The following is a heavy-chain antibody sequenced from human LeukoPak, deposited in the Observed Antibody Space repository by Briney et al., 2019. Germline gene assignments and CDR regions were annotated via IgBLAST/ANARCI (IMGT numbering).Heavy chain of an antibody. CDR2: ISAYNGNT. Sequence: GASVKVSCKASGYTFTSYGISWVRQAPGQGLEWMGWISAYNGNTNYAQKLQGRVTMTTDTSTSTAYMELRSLRSDDTAVYYCARDLSPYSSGWVLDYWGQGTLVTVSS. CDR3: ARDLSPYSSGWVLDY. D-gene: IGHD6-19*01. CDR1: GYTFTSYG. J-gene: IGHJ4*02. V-gene: IGHV1-18*01.